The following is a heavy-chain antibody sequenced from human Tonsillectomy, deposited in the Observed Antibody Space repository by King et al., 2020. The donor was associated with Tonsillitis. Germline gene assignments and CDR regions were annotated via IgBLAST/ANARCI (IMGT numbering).Heavy chain of an antibody. CDR1: GFTFSSSA. V-gene: IGHV3-23*04. CDR2: ISGSGGRT. J-gene: IGHJ4*02. Sequence: VQLVESGGGLVQPGGSLRLSCAASGFTFSSSAMTWVRQAPGKGLEWVSGISGSGGRTNYADSVKGRFTISRDNSKNTLYLQMNILGAEDTALYYCAKVVSTAMVYYFDYGGQGTLVTVSS. D-gene: IGHD5-18*01. CDR3: AKVVSTAMVYYFDY.